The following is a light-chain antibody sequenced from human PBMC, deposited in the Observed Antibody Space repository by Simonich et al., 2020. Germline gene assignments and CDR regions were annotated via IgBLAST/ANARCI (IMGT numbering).Light chain of an antibody. Sequence: DIVMTQSPDSLALSLGERATINCKSRQSVLYSSKHKHYLAWYQQKPGQPPKLLIYWASTRESGVPDRFSGSGSGTDFTLTSSSLQAEDVAVYYCQQYYSTPWTFGQGTKVEIK. J-gene: IGKJ1*01. CDR1: QSVLYSSKHKHY. CDR2: WAS. CDR3: QQYYSTPWT. V-gene: IGKV4-1*01.